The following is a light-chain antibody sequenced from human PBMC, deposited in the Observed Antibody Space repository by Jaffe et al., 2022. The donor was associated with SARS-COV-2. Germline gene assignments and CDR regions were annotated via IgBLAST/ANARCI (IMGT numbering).Light chain of an antibody. J-gene: IGLJ3*02. CDR3: GTWDDSLSGAV. V-gene: IGLV1-51*02. CDR1: SSNIGDNY. Sequence: QSVLTQPPSVSAAPGQTVTISCSGRSSNIGDNYVAWYQHLPGAAPRLLIYENDIRPSGIPDRFSGSKSGTSGTLDITGVQTGDEATYYCGTWDDSLSGAVFGGGTKLTVL. CDR2: END.